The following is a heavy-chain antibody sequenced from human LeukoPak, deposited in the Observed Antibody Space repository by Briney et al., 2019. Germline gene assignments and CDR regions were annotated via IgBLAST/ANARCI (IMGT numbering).Heavy chain of an antibody. J-gene: IGHJ5*02. CDR2: INPSGGST. CDR1: GYTFTSYY. V-gene: IGHV1-46*01. D-gene: IGHD2-2*01. CDR3: ARVLPAAIDWFDP. Sequence: ASVKVSCKASGYTFTSYYMHWVRQAPGQGLEWMGIINPSGGSTSYAQKFQGRVTMTRDMFTSTVYMELSSLRSEDTAVYYCARVLPAAIDWFDPWGQGTLVTVSS.